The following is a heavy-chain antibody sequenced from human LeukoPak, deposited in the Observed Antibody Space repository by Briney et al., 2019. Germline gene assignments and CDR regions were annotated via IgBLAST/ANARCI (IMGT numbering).Heavy chain of an antibody. CDR2: IYYSGST. D-gene: IGHD1-7*01. J-gene: IGHJ4*02. Sequence: SETLSLTCTVSGGSISSSSYYWGWIRQPPGKGLEWIGSIYYSGSTYYNPSLKSRVTISVDTSKNQFSLKLSSVTAADTAVYYCARGPRYNWNYFGMWGQGTLVTVSS. CDR3: ARGPRYNWNYFGM. CDR1: GGSISSSSYY. V-gene: IGHV4-39*07.